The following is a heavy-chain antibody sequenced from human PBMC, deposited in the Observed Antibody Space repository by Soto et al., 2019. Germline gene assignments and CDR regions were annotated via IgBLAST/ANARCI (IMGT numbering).Heavy chain of an antibody. J-gene: IGHJ4*02. CDR3: ARGPGGPDGPGDY. Sequence: QVQLVQSGAEVKKPGASVKVSCKASGYTFTSYAMHWVRQAPGQRLEWMGWINAGNGNTKYSQQFQGRVTITRDTSASTAYMELSSLRAEDTAVYYCARGPGGPDGPGDYWGQGTLVTVSS. CDR2: INAGNGNT. CDR1: GYTFTSYA. V-gene: IGHV1-3*01. D-gene: IGHD2-15*01.